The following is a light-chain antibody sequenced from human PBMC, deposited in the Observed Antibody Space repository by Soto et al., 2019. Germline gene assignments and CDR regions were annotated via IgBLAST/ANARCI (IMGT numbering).Light chain of an antibody. Sequence: PGERATLSCTASQSLSSNFLAWYQQKPGQAPRVLIYGTSSRATGIPDRFSGSGSGTDFTLTISRLEPEDFAVYYCQQYNNWPWTFGQGTKVDIK. CDR3: QQYNNWPWT. V-gene: IGKV3-20*01. CDR2: GTS. CDR1: QSLSSNF. J-gene: IGKJ1*01.